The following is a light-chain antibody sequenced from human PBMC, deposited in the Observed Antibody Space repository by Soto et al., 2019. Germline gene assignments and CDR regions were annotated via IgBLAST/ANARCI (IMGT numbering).Light chain of an antibody. CDR1: SSDVGVYNY. Sequence: QSVLTQHASVSGSPGQSITISCTGTSSDVGVYNYVSWYQQHPGKAPKFMIYDVSNRPSGVSTRFSGSKSGNTASLTISGLQAEDESDYYCNSYTTSNTRQIVFGTGTKLTVL. CDR3: NSYTTSNTRQIV. CDR2: DVS. J-gene: IGLJ1*01. V-gene: IGLV2-14*01.